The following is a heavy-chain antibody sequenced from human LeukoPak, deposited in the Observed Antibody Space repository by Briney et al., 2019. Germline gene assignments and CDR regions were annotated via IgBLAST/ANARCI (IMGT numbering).Heavy chain of an antibody. Sequence: ASVKVSCKASGYTFTGYYMHWVRQAPGQGLEWMGWINPNSGGINYAQKFQGRVTMTRDTSISTAYMELSRLRSDDTAVYYCAREYYDILTGYREYYFDYWGQGTLVTVSS. V-gene: IGHV1-2*02. CDR3: AREYYDILTGYREYYFDY. CDR1: GYTFTGYY. J-gene: IGHJ4*02. D-gene: IGHD3-9*01. CDR2: INPNSGGI.